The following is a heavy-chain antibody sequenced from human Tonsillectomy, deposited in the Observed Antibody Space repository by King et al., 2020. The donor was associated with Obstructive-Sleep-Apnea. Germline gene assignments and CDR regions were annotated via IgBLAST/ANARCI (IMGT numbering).Heavy chain of an antibody. CDR1: GFTFSNYA. V-gene: IGHV3-23*04. D-gene: IGHD5-18*01. Sequence: VQLVESGGGLVQPGGSLRLSCAASGFTFSNYAMSWVRQAPGKGLEWVSAISGSGGSAYYADSVKGRFTISRDNSKNTLYLQMNSLRAEATAVYYCAKAQGYRFIGYSPDYWGQGTLVTVSS. CDR3: AKAQGYRFIGYSPDY. CDR2: ISGSGGSA. J-gene: IGHJ4*02.